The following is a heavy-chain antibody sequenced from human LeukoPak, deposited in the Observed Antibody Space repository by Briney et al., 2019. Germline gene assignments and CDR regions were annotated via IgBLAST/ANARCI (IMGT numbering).Heavy chain of an antibody. D-gene: IGHD2-15*01. J-gene: IGHJ4*02. CDR1: GFTLGSYS. V-gene: IGHV3-21*01. Sequence: PGGSLRLSCAASGFTLGSYSTNWVRQAPGKGLEWVSLIERGFGNTYYTDSVKGRFTVSRDNVKNSLYFQLNSLRPEDTAVYYCATDSDPHDSKASPFDYWGQGTLVTVSS. CDR3: ATDSDPHDSKASPFDY. CDR2: IERGFGNT.